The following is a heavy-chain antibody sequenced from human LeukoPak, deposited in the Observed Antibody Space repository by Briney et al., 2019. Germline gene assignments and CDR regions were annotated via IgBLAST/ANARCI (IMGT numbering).Heavy chain of an antibody. CDR2: IDHRGTT. J-gene: IGHJ5*02. D-gene: IGHD6-25*01. CDR3: ATSIAATPTGGVS. CDR1: GGSVSSNNW. V-gene: IGHV4/OR15-8*01. Sequence: PSETLSLTCVVSGGSVSSNNWWSWVRQPPGKGLEWIAEIDHRGTTNYKPSLKSRVTLSLDKSKNQFSLKMTSVTAADTAVYYCATSIAATPTGGVSWGQGTLVTVSS.